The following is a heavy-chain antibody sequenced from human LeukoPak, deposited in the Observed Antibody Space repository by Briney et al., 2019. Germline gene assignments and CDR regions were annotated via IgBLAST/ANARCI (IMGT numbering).Heavy chain of an antibody. Sequence: GGSLRLSCAASGFTFSNSAMSWVRQAPGKGLEWVSTLSGSGITTYYADSVKGRFTISRDNSKNTLYLQMNSLRAEDTAVYYCAKGIYISGWSYFDYWGRGNLVTVSS. J-gene: IGHJ4*01. CDR2: LSGSGITT. CDR1: GFTFSNSA. V-gene: IGHV3-23*01. D-gene: IGHD6-19*01. CDR3: AKGIYISGWSYFDY.